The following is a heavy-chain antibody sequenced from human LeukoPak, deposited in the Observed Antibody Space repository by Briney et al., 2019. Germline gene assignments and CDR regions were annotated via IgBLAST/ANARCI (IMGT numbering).Heavy chain of an antibody. CDR3: AKASSNYFYYFEY. J-gene: IGHJ4*02. D-gene: IGHD2/OR15-2a*01. V-gene: IGHV3-23*01. Sequence: GGSLRLSCAVSGFTFTNFAMYWVRQAPGKGLEWVSTITGSGGSTFYADSVKGRFTLSRDNSKNTLYLQTNTLRDEDTAVYYCAKASSNYFYYFEYWGQGTLVTVSS. CDR2: ITGSGGST. CDR1: GFTFTNFA.